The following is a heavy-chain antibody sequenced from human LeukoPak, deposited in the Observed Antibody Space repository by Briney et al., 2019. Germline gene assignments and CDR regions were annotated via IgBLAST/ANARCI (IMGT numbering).Heavy chain of an antibody. J-gene: IGHJ4*02. CDR3: ARDLRYGEFDK. Sequence: ASVKVSCKASGYTFTDCYIHWMRQAPGQGLEWMGWINPKSGGTKYAQNFQGRVTLARDTSVTTAYMQLSRLTSDDTAVYYCARDLRYGEFDKWGQGTLVIVSS. CDR2: INPKSGGT. CDR1: GYTFTDCY. D-gene: IGHD4-17*01. V-gene: IGHV1-2*02.